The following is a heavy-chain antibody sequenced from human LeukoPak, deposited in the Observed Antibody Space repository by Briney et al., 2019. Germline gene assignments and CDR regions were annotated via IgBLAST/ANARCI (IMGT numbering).Heavy chain of an antibody. J-gene: IGHJ4*02. Sequence: GESLKISCKGSGYSFTSYWVGWVRQMPGKGLEWMGIIYPGDSDTRYSPSFQGQVTISADKSISTAYLQWSSLKASDTAMYYCARHVRVVATTIDYWGQGTLVTVSS. CDR1: GYSFTSYW. D-gene: IGHD5-12*01. V-gene: IGHV5-51*01. CDR2: IYPGDSDT. CDR3: ARHVRVVATTIDY.